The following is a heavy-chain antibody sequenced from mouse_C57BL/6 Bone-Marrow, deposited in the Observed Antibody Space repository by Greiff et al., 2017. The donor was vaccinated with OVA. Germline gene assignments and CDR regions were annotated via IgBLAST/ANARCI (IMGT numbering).Heavy chain of an antibody. D-gene: IGHD2-5*01. J-gene: IGHJ2*01. CDR1: GYTFTSYG. CDR2: IYPRSGNT. CDR3: ARGDHSNWGFDY. Sequence: QVQLQQSGAELARPGASVKLSCKASGYTFTSYGISWVKQRTGQGLEWIGEIYPRSGNTYYNEKFKGKATLTADKSSSTAYMELRSLTSEDSAVYFCARGDHSNWGFDYWGQGTTLTVSS. V-gene: IGHV1-81*01.